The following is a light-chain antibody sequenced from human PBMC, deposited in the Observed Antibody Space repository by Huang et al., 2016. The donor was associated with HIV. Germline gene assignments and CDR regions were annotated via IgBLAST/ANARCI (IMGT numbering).Light chain of an antibody. Sequence: DIVMTQSPATLSVSAGERATLSCRASQSVSSSLAWYQQKPGQAPRRLIYGASTRATGVPARFSGSGSGTEFTLTISSLQSEDFAVYYCQQYNDWPRTFGQGTKVEI. CDR2: GAS. V-gene: IGKV3-15*01. CDR3: QQYNDWPRT. CDR1: QSVSSS. J-gene: IGKJ1*01.